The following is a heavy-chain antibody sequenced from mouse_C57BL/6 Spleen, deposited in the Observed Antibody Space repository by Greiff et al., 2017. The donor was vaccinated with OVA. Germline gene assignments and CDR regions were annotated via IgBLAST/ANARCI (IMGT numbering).Heavy chain of an antibody. CDR3: AREDITTIDY. J-gene: IGHJ2*01. V-gene: IGHV5-4*01. Sequence: EVKLMESGGGLVKPGGSLKLSCAASGFTFSSYAMSWVRQTPEKRLEWVATISDGGSYTYYPDNVKGRFTISRDNAKNNLYLQMSHLKSEDTAMYYCAREDITTIDYWGQGTTLTVSS. D-gene: IGHD1-2*01. CDR1: GFTFSSYA. CDR2: ISDGGSYT.